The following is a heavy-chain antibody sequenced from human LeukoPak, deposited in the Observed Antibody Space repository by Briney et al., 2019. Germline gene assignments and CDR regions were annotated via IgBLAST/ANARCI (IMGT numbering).Heavy chain of an antibody. CDR1: GFPFRKDW. Sequence: GGSLRLSCTASGFPFRKDWMTWVRQAPGKGLEWVANINQDGTKEYYVDSVKGRFTISRDNSKNTLYLQMNSLRAEDTAVYYCAREQSKMATIKAFDIWGQGTMVTVSS. CDR2: INQDGTKE. J-gene: IGHJ3*02. CDR3: AREQSKMATIKAFDI. D-gene: IGHD5-24*01. V-gene: IGHV3-7*01.